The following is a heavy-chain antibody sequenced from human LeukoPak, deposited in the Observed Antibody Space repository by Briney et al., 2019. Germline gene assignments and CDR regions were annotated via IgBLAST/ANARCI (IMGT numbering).Heavy chain of an antibody. CDR1: GFTFSTFA. J-gene: IGHJ4*02. V-gene: IGHV3-30-3*01. CDR2: ISYDGSNK. D-gene: IGHD3-22*01. CDR3: ARGDSNHYYDAFDY. Sequence: GGSLRLSCAASGFTFSTFAMHWVRQAPGKGLEWVAVISYDGSNKYYADSVKGRFTISRDNSKNTVYLQMNSLRPEDTAVYYCARGDSNHYYDAFDYWGQGTLVTVSS.